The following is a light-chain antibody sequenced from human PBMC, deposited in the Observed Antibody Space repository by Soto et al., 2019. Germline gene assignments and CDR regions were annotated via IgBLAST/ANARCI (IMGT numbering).Light chain of an antibody. CDR3: QPYSDWPLS. CDR1: QSVSSN. CDR2: GAS. J-gene: IGKJ4*01. V-gene: IGKV3-15*01. Sequence: EIVMTQSPATLSVSPGERATLSCRASQSVSSNLAWYQQKPGQAPRLLIYGASTRATGVPARFSGSGSGTEFTLTISSLQSEDFAVYYCQPYSDWPLSFGGGTKVDIK.